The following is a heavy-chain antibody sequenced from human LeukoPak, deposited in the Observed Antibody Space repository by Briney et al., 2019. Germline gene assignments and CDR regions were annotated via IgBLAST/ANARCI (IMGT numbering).Heavy chain of an antibody. J-gene: IGHJ5*02. CDR3: ARGGDDSDFWSGHNWFDP. CDR2: ISAYNGNT. CDR1: GYTFTSYG. V-gene: IGHV1-18*01. D-gene: IGHD3-3*01. Sequence: ASVKVSCTASGYTFTSYGISWVRQAPGQGLEWMGWISAYNGNTNYAQKLQGRVTMTTDTSTSTAYMELRSLRSDDTAVYYCARGGDDSDFWSGHNWFDPWGQGTLVTVSS.